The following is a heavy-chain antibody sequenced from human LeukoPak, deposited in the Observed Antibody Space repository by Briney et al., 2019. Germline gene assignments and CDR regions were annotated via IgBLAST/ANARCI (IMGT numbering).Heavy chain of an antibody. J-gene: IGHJ6*02. Sequence: PGGSLRLSCAASGFTLSSYSMSWVRQAPGKGLEWVSSISSSSSYIYYADSVKGRFTISRDNAKNSLCLQMNSLRAEDTAVYYCARAEGDYLNYYGMDVWGQGTTVTVSS. CDR3: ARAEGDYLNYYGMDV. D-gene: IGHD4-17*01. V-gene: IGHV3-21*01. CDR1: GFTLSSYS. CDR2: ISSSSSYI.